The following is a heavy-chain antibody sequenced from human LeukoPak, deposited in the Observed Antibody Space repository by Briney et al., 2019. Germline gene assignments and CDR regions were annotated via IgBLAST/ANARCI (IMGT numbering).Heavy chain of an antibody. CDR3: AKDVGANSYYYMDV. D-gene: IGHD1-26*01. Sequence: GGSLRLSCAASGFTFDGYVLHWIRQAPGKGLEWVSGISWNSVNIDYADSVKGRFTISRDNAKNSLYLQMNSLRAEDTAFYYCAKDVGANSYYYMDVWGKGTTVTVSS. J-gene: IGHJ6*03. V-gene: IGHV3-9*01. CDR1: GFTFDGYV. CDR2: ISWNSVNI.